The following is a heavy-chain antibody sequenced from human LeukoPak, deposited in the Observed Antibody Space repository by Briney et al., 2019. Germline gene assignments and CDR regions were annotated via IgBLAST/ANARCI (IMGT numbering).Heavy chain of an antibody. V-gene: IGHV1-24*01. Sequence: ASVKVSCKVSGYTLTELSMHWVRQAPGKGPEWMGGFDPEDGETIYAQKFQGRVTMTEDTSTDTAYMELSSLRSEDTAVYYCATGGSIFGVDNDAFDIWGQGTMVTVSS. CDR1: GYTLTELS. D-gene: IGHD3-3*01. J-gene: IGHJ3*02. CDR3: ATGGSIFGVDNDAFDI. CDR2: FDPEDGET.